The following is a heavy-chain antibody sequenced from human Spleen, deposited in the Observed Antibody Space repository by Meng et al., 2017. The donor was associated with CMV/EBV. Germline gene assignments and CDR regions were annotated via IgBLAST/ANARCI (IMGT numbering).Heavy chain of an antibody. CDR3: ARGGARWLQMYYFDY. CDR1: GGTFSSYA. D-gene: IGHD5-24*01. J-gene: IGHJ4*02. V-gene: IGHV1-69*05. CDR2: IIPIFGTA. Sequence: SGGTFSSYAISWVRQDPGQGLEWMGGIIPIFGTANYAQKFQGRVTITTDESTSTAYMELSSLRSEDTAVYYCARGGARWLQMYYFDYWGQGTLVTVSS.